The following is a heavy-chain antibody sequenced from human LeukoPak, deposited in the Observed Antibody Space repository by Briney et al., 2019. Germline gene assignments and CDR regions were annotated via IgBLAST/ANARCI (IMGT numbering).Heavy chain of an antibody. CDR2: INSDGSST. Sequence: GGSLRLSCAASGFTFSSYWMHWVRQAPGKGLVWVSRINSDGSSTSYADSVEGRFTISRDNAKSTLYLQMNSLRAEDTAVYYCAKGGSYPIDYWGQGTLVTVSS. V-gene: IGHV3-74*01. CDR3: AKGGSYPIDY. CDR1: GFTFSSYW. D-gene: IGHD1-26*01. J-gene: IGHJ4*02.